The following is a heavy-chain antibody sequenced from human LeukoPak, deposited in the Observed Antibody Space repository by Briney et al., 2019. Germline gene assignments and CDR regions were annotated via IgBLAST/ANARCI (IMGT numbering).Heavy chain of an antibody. D-gene: IGHD3-22*01. CDR1: GYTFTSYD. Sequence: ASVKVSCKASGYTFTSYDMTWVRQAPGQGLEWMGWISGYNAKTNYAQKFQGRVTMTIDTSTRTAYMELRSLRSDDTAVYYCTRTRDYFDTTRYFDYWGQGTLVTVSS. J-gene: IGHJ4*02. CDR3: TRTRDYFDTTRYFDY. CDR2: ISGYNAKT. V-gene: IGHV1-18*01.